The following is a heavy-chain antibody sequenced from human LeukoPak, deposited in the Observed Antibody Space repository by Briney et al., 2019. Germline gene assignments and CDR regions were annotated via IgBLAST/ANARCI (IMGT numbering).Heavy chain of an antibody. J-gene: IGHJ5*02. D-gene: IGHD3-22*01. V-gene: IGHV4-59*01. CDR3: ARGLVVGAGRFDP. CDR2: IFYTGNT. Sequence: SETLSLTCTVSGGSMTNYYWSWIRQTPRKGLEWMGYIFYTGNTDYNPSLKSRLAISVDTSKNQFSLNLRSVTTADTGVYFCARGLVVGAGRFDPWGQGTLAIVSS. CDR1: GGSMTNYY.